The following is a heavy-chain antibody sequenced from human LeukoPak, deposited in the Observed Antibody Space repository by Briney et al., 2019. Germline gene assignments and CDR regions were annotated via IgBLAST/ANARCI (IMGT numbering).Heavy chain of an antibody. J-gene: IGHJ4*02. Sequence: ASVKVSCKASGGTFSSYAISWVRQAPGQGLEWMGIINPSGGSTSYAQKFQGRVTMTRDTSTSTVYMELSSLRSEDTAVYYCARDLSPPFGVAATYFDYWGQGTLVTVSS. CDR2: INPSGGST. V-gene: IGHV1-46*01. D-gene: IGHD2-15*01. CDR1: GGTFSSYA. CDR3: ARDLSPPFGVAATYFDY.